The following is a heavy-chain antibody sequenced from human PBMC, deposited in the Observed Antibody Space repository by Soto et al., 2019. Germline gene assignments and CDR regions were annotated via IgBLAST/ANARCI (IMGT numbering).Heavy chain of an antibody. CDR3: AKDAVPYNGKWDWFDS. V-gene: IGHV3-23*01. Sequence: DVQLLESGGGLVQPGGSLTLSCAASRLTFSDFAMSWVRQAPGKGLEWVSSIGGGGTDTYYADSVKGRFTISRDNSKNTLYLQMDGLRDEDTAVYYCAKDAVPYNGKWDWFDSWGQGTLVIVSS. CDR2: IGGGGTDT. J-gene: IGHJ5*01. CDR1: RLTFSDFA. D-gene: IGHD1-20*01.